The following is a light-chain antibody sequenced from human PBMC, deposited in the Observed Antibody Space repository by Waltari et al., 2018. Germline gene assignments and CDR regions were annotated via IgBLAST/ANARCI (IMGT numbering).Light chain of an antibody. CDR3: QQYNRWPPLT. CDR1: QNIDNN. CDR2: GAS. Sequence: EVVMTQSPAALSVSPGERVTLSCKASQNIDNNLAWYQQKPGQSPRLLIYGASTRATGVPARFSGSGSGTEFTLTISSLQSEDCAVFYCQQYNRWPPLTFGGGTTVEIK. V-gene: IGKV3-15*01. J-gene: IGKJ4*01.